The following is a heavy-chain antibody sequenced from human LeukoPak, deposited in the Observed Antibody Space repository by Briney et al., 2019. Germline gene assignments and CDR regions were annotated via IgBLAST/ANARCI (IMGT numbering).Heavy chain of an antibody. CDR2: ISGSGGST. J-gene: IGHJ4*02. Sequence: GGSLRLSCAASGFTFSSYAMSWVRQAPGKGLEWVSAISGSGGSTYYADSVKGRFTISRDNSKNTLYLQMNSLRAEDTAVYYCAEAPHIVVVTAIQFYFDYWGQGTLVTVSS. D-gene: IGHD2-21*02. CDR1: GFTFSSYA. CDR3: AEAPHIVVVTAIQFYFDY. V-gene: IGHV3-23*01.